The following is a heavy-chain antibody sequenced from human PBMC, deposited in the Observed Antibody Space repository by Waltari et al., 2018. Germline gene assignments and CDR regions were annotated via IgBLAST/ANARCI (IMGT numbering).Heavy chain of an antibody. J-gene: IGHJ4*02. V-gene: IGHV4-38-2*01. CDR3: ARHGTRITMTSSFEY. CDR2: IYHSGST. D-gene: IGHD3-3*01. Sequence: QVQLQESGPGLVKPSETLSLTCVVSGYSISSGYYWGWIRQPPGKGLERIGSIYHSGSTYYNPSLKSRVTISVDTSKNQFSLKLSSVTAADTAVYYCARHGTRITMTSSFEYWGQGTLVTVSS. CDR1: GYSISSGYY.